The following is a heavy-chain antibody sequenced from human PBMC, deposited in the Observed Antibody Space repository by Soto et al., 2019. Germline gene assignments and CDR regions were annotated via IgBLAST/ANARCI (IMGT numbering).Heavy chain of an antibody. Sequence: GGSLRLSCAASGFTFSSYAMSWVRQAPGKGLEWVSAISGSGGSTYYADSVKGRFTISRDNSKNTLYLQMNSLRAEDTAVYYCAPPLGDYNYYYYGMDVWGQGTTVTVSS. V-gene: IGHV3-23*01. J-gene: IGHJ6*02. D-gene: IGHD3-16*01. CDR1: GFTFSSYA. CDR3: APPLGDYNYYYYGMDV. CDR2: ISGSGGST.